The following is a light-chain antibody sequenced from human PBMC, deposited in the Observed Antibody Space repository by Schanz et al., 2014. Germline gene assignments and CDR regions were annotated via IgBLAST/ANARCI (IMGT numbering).Light chain of an antibody. J-gene: IGLJ3*02. Sequence: QSALTQPPSASGSPGQSVTISCTGTGSDVGGYNYVSWYQQHPGKAPKLMIYEVSKRPSGVPDRFSGSKSGNTASLTISGLQAEDEADYYCCSYAGSLNWVFGGGTKLTVL. CDR3: CSYAGSLNWV. V-gene: IGLV2-8*01. CDR1: GSDVGGYNY. CDR2: EVS.